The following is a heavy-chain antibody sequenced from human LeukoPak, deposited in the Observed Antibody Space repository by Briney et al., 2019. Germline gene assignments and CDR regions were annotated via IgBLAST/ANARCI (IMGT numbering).Heavy chain of an antibody. V-gene: IGHV1-46*04. CDR2: INPSGGST. CDR1: GYTFTKYY. J-gene: IGHJ4*02. D-gene: IGHD1-26*01. Sequence: ASVKVSCKASGYTFTKYYMNWVRQAPGQGLEWMGIINPSGGSTTYAQKLQGRVTMTRDRSTSTVYMELSSLRSEDTAVYYCARSGSYRLVSDYWGQGTLVTVSS. CDR3: ARSGSYRLVSDY.